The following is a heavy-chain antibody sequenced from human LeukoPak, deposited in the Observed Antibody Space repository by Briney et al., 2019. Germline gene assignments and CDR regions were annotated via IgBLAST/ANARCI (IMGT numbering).Heavy chain of an antibody. V-gene: IGHV1-18*01. CDR1: GYTFTSYG. J-gene: IGHJ5*02. CDR2: ISTYNGNT. D-gene: IGHD4-17*01. CDR3: ARDSGYGDYVGNP. Sequence: ASVKVSCKASGYTFTSYGISWVRQAPGQGLEWMGWISTYNGNTNYAQKLQDRVTMTTDTSTSTAYMELRSLRYDDTAVYYCARDSGYGDYVGNPWGQGTLVTVSS.